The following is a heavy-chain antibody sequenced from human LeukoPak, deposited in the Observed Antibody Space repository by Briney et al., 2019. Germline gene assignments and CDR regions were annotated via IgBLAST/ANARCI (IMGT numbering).Heavy chain of an antibody. Sequence: GGSLRLSCAASGFTVSTNYMNWVRQAPGKGLEWVSIIYSGGSTYYADSVKGRFTISRDNAKNSLYLQMNSLRAEDTAVYYCARDRAQITMPYYYGMDVWGQGTTVTVSS. J-gene: IGHJ6*02. V-gene: IGHV3-66*01. CDR2: IYSGGST. CDR3: ARDRAQITMPYYYGMDV. D-gene: IGHD3-10*01. CDR1: GFTVSTNY.